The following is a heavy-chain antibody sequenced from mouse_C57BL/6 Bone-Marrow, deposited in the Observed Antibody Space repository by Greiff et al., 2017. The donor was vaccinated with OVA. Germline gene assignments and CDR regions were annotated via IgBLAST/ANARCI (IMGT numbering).Heavy chain of an antibody. CDR2: IDPSDSET. CDR3: AREGWLRHFDY. Sequence: VQLQQPGAELVRPGSSVKLSCKASGYTFTSYWMHWVKQRPIQGLEWIGNIDPSDSETHYNQKFKDKATLTVDKSSSTAYMQLSSLTSEDSAVYYCAREGWLRHFDYWGQGTTLTVSS. D-gene: IGHD2-2*01. J-gene: IGHJ2*01. V-gene: IGHV1-52*01. CDR1: GYTFTSYW.